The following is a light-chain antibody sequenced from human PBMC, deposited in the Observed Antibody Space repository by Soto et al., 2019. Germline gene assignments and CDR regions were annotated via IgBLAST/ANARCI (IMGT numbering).Light chain of an antibody. Sequence: DIVMTQSPLSLPVTPGEPATISCRSSQSLLHSDGYNHLDWYQQKPGQPPKLLIYWASTRESGVPDRFSGSGSGTDFTLTISSLQAEDVAVYYCQQYYSTPWTFGQGTRWIS. CDR1: QSLLHSDGYNH. CDR2: WAS. CDR3: QQYYSTPWT. V-gene: IGKV4-1*01. J-gene: IGKJ1*01.